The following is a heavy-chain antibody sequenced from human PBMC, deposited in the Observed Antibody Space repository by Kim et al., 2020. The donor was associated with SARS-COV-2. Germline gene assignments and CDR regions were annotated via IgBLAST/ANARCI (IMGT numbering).Heavy chain of an antibody. CDR3: SCEAFDI. J-gene: IGHJ3*02. Sequence: GGYLRLSCAASGFTFSSYGMHWFRKAPGKGLEWVAVISYDGSNTYYADSVKGRFTISRDNSTNTPYLQMTSLRAEDTAVYYCSCEAFDICGHGTIVTVSS. V-gene: IGHV3-30*03. CDR2: ISYDGSNT. CDR1: GFTFSSYG.